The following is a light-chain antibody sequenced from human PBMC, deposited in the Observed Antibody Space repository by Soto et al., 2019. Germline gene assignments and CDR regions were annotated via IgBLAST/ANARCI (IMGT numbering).Light chain of an antibody. V-gene: IGKV1-39*01. CDR1: QSISTY. CDR3: QRSYIGPT. Sequence: DIQMTQSPSSLSASVGDRVIITCRASQSISTYLNWYQQKPGKAPKLLIFAASSLHSGAPSRFSGSGSGTDFTLTISSLQSEDFANYYGQRSYIGPTFGGGTRVEIK. J-gene: IGKJ4*01. CDR2: AAS.